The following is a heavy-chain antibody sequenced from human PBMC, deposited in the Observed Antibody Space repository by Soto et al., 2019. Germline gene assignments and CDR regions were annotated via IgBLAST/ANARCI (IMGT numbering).Heavy chain of an antibody. CDR2: ISSNGGST. V-gene: IGHV3-64*01. Sequence: TGGSLRLSCAASGFTFSSYAIHWVRQAPGKGLEYVSAISSNGGSTYYANSVKGRFTISRDNSKNTLYLQMGSLRAEDMAVYYCARLHNGGVVPAAMPSDMDVWGKGTTVTVSS. D-gene: IGHD2-2*01. CDR1: GFTFSSYA. CDR3: ARLHNGGVVPAAMPSDMDV. J-gene: IGHJ6*03.